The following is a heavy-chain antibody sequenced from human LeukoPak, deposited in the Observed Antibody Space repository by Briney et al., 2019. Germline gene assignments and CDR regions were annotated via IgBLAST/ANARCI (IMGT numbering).Heavy chain of an antibody. CDR2: ISSSSSYI. CDR1: GFTFSNFW. D-gene: IGHD3-16*02. CDR3: ARDVPDYVWGSYLPYYFDY. Sequence: GGSLRLSCAASGFTFSNFWMHWVRQAPGKGLEWVSSISSSSSYIYYADSVKGRFTISRDNAKNSLYLQMNSLRAEDTAVYYCARDVPDYVWGSYLPYYFDYWGQGTLVTVSS. J-gene: IGHJ4*02. V-gene: IGHV3-21*01.